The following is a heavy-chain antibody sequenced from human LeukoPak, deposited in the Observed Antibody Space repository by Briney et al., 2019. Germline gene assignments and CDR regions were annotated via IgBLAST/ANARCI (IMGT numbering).Heavy chain of an antibody. CDR1: GGTFSSHA. CDR2: IIPILGIA. Sequence: SVKVSCKASGGTFSSHAISWVRQAPGQGLEWMGRIIPILGIANYAQKFQGRVTITADKSTSTAYMELSSLRSEDTAVYYCILAYCGGDCYSYYFDYWGQGTLVTVSS. CDR3: ILAYCGGDCYSYYFDY. V-gene: IGHV1-69*04. D-gene: IGHD2-21*02. J-gene: IGHJ4*02.